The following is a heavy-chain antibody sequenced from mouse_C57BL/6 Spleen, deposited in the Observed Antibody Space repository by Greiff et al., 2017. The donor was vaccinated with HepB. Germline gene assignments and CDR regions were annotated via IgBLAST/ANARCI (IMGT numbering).Heavy chain of an antibody. CDR3: AREEGDYYGSSPAWFAY. Sequence: VQLKQSGPELVKPGASVKISCKASGYSFTGYYMHWVKQSHGNILDWIGYIYPYNGVSSYNQKFKGKATLTVDKSSSTAYMELRSLTSEDSAVYYCAREEGDYYGSSPAWFAYWGQGTLVTVSA. D-gene: IGHD1-1*01. V-gene: IGHV1-31*01. CDR2: IYPYNGVS. CDR1: GYSFTGYY. J-gene: IGHJ3*01.